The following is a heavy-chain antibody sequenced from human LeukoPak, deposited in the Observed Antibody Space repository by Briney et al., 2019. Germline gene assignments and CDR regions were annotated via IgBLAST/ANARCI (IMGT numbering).Heavy chain of an antibody. D-gene: IGHD3-10*01. J-gene: IGHJ4*02. CDR1: GGSISSYY. V-gene: IGHV4-59*01. CDR3: ARGGLLWFGDFDY. Sequence: PSETLSLTCTVSGGSISSYYWSWIRQPPGKGLEWIGYIYYSGSTNYNPSLKSRVTISIDTSKNQFSLKLNSVTAADTAVYYCARGGLLWFGDFDYWGQGTLVTVSS. CDR2: IYYSGST.